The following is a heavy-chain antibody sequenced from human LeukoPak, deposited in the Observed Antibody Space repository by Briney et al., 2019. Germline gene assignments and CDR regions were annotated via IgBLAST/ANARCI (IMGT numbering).Heavy chain of an antibody. J-gene: IGHJ3*02. V-gene: IGHV3-48*03. Sequence: GGSLRLSCAASGFTFSSYEMNWVRQAPGKGLEWVSYISSSGSTIYYADSVKGRFIISGDNAKNSLYLQMNSLRAEDTAVYYSARESGFRGDAFDIWGQGTMVTVSS. CDR2: ISSSGSTI. D-gene: IGHD3-10*01. CDR1: GFTFSSYE. CDR3: ARESGFRGDAFDI.